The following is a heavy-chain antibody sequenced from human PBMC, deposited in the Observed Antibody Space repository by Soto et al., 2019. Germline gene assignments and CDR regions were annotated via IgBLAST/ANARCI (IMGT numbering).Heavy chain of an antibody. CDR3: AMEYYDFWSGYSDYSYGMDV. J-gene: IGHJ6*02. Sequence: QVQLVESGGGVVQPGRSLRLSCAASGFTFSSYGMHWVRQAPGKGLEWVADIWYDGSNKYYADSVKGRFTISRDNSKNTLYMQMNRLCLEVTTVYYWAMEYYDFWSGYSDYSYGMDVWGQGTTVTVSS. V-gene: IGHV3-33*01. CDR2: IWYDGSNK. D-gene: IGHD3-3*01. CDR1: GFTFSSYG.